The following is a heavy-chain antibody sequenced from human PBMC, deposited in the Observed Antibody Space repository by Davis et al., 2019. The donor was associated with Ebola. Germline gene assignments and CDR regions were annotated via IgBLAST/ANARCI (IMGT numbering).Heavy chain of an antibody. D-gene: IGHD3-3*01. Sequence: PGGSLRLSCAASGITFSRYSMNGVRQAPGKGLEWVAFISSGSFTIHYADSVKGRFTIPRDNAKNSLFLQRNSLRDEDTAVYYCARWSILGQWGQGTLVTVSS. CDR2: ISSGSFTI. J-gene: IGHJ4*02. CDR1: GITFSRYS. CDR3: ARWSILGQ. V-gene: IGHV3-48*02.